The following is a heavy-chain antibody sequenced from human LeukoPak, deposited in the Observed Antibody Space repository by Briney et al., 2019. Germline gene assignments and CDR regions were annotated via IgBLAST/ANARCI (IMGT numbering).Heavy chain of an antibody. D-gene: IGHD1-1*01. J-gene: IGHJ6*03. V-gene: IGHV3-11*01. CDR1: GFTFSSHY. CDR3: AAVQLERSSWYDYYYMDV. CDR2: ISSSGSAI. Sequence: GGSLRLSCTVSGFTFSSHYMTWIRQAPGKGLEWVSYISSSGSAISYADSVKGRFSISRDNARNSLYLQMNSLRAEDTAVYYCAAVQLERSSWYDYYYMDVWGKGTTVTVSS.